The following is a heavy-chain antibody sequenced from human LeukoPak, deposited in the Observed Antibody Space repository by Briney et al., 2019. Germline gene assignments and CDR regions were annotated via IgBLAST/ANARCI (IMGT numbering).Heavy chain of an antibody. J-gene: IGHJ4*02. CDR3: ARVGVSGQEDGFDY. V-gene: IGHV4-39*06. D-gene: IGHD3-10*01. Sequence: PSETLSLTCTVSGGSISSSSYYWGWIRQPPGRGLEWIGSMYYSGSTYYNPSLKSRVIISVDTSKNQFTLKLSSVTAADTAVYYCARVGVSGQEDGFDYWGQGTLVTVSS. CDR2: MYYSGST. CDR1: GGSISSSSYY.